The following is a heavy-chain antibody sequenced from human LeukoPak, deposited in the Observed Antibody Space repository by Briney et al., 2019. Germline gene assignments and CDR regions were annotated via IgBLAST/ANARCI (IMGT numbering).Heavy chain of an antibody. V-gene: IGHV3-21*01. D-gene: IGHD6-13*01. CDR3: ARGKYSSSWDPIDY. CDR1: GXTXXTYS. Sequence: PGGSLRLSCAASGXTXXTYSXXXXXXAPGKGLEWVSSIGXSTNYIYYXDSVKGRFTISRDNAKNSLSLQMNSLRAEDTAVYYCARGKYSSSWDPIDYWGQGTLVTVSS. CDR2: IGXSTNYI. J-gene: IGHJ4*02.